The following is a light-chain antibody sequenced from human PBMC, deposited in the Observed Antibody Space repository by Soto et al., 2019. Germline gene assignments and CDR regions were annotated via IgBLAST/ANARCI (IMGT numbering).Light chain of an antibody. Sequence: DIQLTQSPSALSAAVGDRVTITCRASLSVSAWLAWYQVKPGKAPNLLIYTASTLQSGVPSRFSGSASGADFTLTISSLQPEDSATYYCQQFHNYRLTFGQGTRLEIK. J-gene: IGKJ5*01. CDR1: LSVSAW. CDR3: QQFHNYRLT. CDR2: TAS. V-gene: IGKV1-5*03.